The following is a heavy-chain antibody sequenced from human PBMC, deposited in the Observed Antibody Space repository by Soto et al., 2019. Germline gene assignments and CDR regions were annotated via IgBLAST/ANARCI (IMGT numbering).Heavy chain of an antibody. V-gene: IGHV4-34*02. D-gene: IGHD6-13*01. CDR3: ARRGLGTAGNFQH. CDR2: INHSGST. CDR1: GGSFSDYF. J-gene: IGHJ1*01. Sequence: HVQLQQWGAGLLKPSETLSLTCSVYGGSFSDYFWNWIRQAPGKGLEWIGEINHSGSTNYNPSLKSRVTISVYTSKNQFSLKMSSVTAADTAVYYCARRGLGTAGNFQHWGQGTLVTVSS.